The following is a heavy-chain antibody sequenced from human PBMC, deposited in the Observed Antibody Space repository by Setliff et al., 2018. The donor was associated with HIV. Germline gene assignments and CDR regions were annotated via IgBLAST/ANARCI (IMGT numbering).Heavy chain of an antibody. J-gene: IGHJ4*02. CDR1: GYTFTSYY. CDR3: AREFHVAEPGTRVANYFDF. D-gene: IGHD7-27*01. CDR2: INPSDGVT. V-gene: IGHV1-46*01. Sequence: ASVKVSCKASGYTFTSYYMHWVRQAPGQGLEWMGIINPSDGVTDYAEKFQGRLTVTSDTSTTTVSMDRSSLRSEDTAVYYCAREFHVAEPGTRVANYFDFWGQGTLVTVSS.